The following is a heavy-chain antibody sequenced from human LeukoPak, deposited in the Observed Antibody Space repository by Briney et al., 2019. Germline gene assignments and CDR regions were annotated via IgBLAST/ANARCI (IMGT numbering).Heavy chain of an antibody. D-gene: IGHD2-15*01. CDR3: ARVGGSYKTSYCSGGSCYFGYWFDP. CDR2: ISYDGSNK. J-gene: IGHJ5*02. CDR1: GFTFSSYG. Sequence: GGSLRLSCAASGFTFSSYGMHWVRQAPGKGLEWVAVISYDGSNKYYADSVKGRFTISRDNAKNSLYLQMNSLRADDTAVYYCARVGGSYKTSYCSGGSCYFGYWFDPWGQGTLVTVSS. V-gene: IGHV3-30*03.